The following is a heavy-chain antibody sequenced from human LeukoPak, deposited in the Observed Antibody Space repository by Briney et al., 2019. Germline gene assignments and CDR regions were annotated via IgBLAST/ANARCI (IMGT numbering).Heavy chain of an antibody. Sequence: PGGSLRLSCAASGFTFSSYAMSWVRQAPGKGLEWVSAISGSGGGTYYADSVKGRFTISRDNSKNTLYLQMTSLRAEDTAVYYCAEESPTDYGDYQPFGNWGQGTLVTVSS. J-gene: IGHJ4*02. CDR2: ISGSGGGT. CDR1: GFTFSSYA. V-gene: IGHV3-23*01. D-gene: IGHD4-17*01. CDR3: AEESPTDYGDYQPFGN.